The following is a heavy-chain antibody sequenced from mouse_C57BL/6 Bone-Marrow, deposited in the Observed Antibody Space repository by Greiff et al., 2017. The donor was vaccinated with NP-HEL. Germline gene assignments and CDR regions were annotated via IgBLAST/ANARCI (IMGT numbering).Heavy chain of an antibody. CDR3: ATGYYYGSSYVRFAY. CDR2: IHPNSGST. D-gene: IGHD1-1*01. Sequence: QVQLQQSGAELVKPGASVKLSCKASGYTFTSYWMHWVKQRPGQGLEWIGMIHPNSGSTNYNEKFKSKATLTVDKSSSTAYMQLSSLTSDDSAVYYCATGYYYGSSYVRFAYWGQGTLVTVSA. CDR1: GYTFTSYW. V-gene: IGHV1-64*01. J-gene: IGHJ3*01.